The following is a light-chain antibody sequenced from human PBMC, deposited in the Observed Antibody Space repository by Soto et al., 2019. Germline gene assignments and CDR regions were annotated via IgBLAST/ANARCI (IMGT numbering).Light chain of an antibody. CDR2: DAS. CDR1: KGVGRA. V-gene: IGKV1D-13*01. CDR3: QQFKDYPWT. Sequence: AIKLTQNQSSLPPPVGAKVPITSRPSKGVGRALAWYQQKPGKSPKLLIFDASTLESGVPSRFTGSGSETDFALTISSLQPEDFATYYCQQFKDYPWTFGQGTQVDIK. J-gene: IGKJ1*01.